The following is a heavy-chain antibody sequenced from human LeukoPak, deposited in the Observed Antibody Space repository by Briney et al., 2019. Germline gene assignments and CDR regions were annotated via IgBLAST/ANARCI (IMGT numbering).Heavy chain of an antibody. D-gene: IGHD2-2*01. Sequence: SQTLSLTCALSGDSVSSNSVTWHWIRQSPSRGLEWLGRTYYRSTWYKDYAVSVRGRITVNPDTSENQFSLHLNSVTPEDTAVYYCARRLTQYDCFDPWGQGILVTVSS. J-gene: IGHJ5*02. CDR2: TYYRSTWYK. V-gene: IGHV6-1*01. CDR3: ARRLTQYDCFDP. CDR1: GDSVSSNSVT.